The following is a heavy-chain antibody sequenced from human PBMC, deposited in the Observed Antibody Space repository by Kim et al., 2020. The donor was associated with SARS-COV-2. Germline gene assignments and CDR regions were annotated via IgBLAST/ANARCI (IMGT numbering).Heavy chain of an antibody. Sequence: ASVKVSCKASGYTFTSYAMHWVRQAPGQRLEWMGWINAGNGNTKYSQKFQGRVTITRDTSASTAYMELSSLRSEDTAVYYCARDSRYGSGSYYNPNWFDPWGQGTLVTVSS. CDR2: INAGNGNT. V-gene: IGHV1-3*01. CDR1: GYTFTSYA. CDR3: ARDSRYGSGSYYNPNWFDP. J-gene: IGHJ5*02. D-gene: IGHD3-10*01.